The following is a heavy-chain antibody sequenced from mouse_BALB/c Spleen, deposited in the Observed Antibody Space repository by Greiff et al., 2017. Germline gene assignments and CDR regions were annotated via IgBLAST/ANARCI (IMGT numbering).Heavy chain of an antibody. CDR2: ISYSGST. J-gene: IGHJ1*01. CDR1: GYSITSDYA. Sequence: VQLKESGPGLVKPSQSLSLTCTVTGYSITSDYAWNWIRQFPGNKLEWMGYISYSGSTSYNQFFLQLNSVTTEDTATYYCARGGVYYRYWYFDVWGAGTTVTVSS. V-gene: IGHV3-2*02. CDR3: ARGGVYYRYWYFDV. D-gene: IGHD2-14*01.